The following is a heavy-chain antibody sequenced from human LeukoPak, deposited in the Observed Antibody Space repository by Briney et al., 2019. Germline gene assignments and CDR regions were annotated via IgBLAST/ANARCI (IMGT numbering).Heavy chain of an antibody. J-gene: IGHJ4*02. Sequence: SETLSLTCTVSGGSISSYFWSWIRQPPGKGLEWIGYVYFSGSTDYNPSLKSRVTISVDTSKNQFSLKLSSVTAADTAVYYCAAYSSGWYFDYWGQGTLVTVSS. CDR3: AAYSSGWYFDY. CDR1: GGSISSYF. CDR2: VYFSGST. D-gene: IGHD6-19*01. V-gene: IGHV4-59*01.